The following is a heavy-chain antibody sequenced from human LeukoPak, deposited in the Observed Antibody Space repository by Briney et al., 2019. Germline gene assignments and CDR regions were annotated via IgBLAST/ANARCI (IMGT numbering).Heavy chain of an antibody. CDR2: VYHTGST. CDR3: ARGSKFWYVFGH. CDR1: GGSIRSSYYY. Sequence: PSETLSLTCTVSGGSIRSSYYYWGWIRQSPSKGLEWIGYVYHTGSTKYNPSLKSRVTMSMDTSKNHFSLQLHSVTAADTAVYYCARGSKFWYVFGHWGQGALVSVSS. D-gene: IGHD6-13*01. V-gene: IGHV4-61*05. J-gene: IGHJ4*02.